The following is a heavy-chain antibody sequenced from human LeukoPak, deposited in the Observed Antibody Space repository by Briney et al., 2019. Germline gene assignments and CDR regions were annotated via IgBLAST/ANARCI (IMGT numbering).Heavy chain of an antibody. CDR1: GFTFSSYA. V-gene: IGHV3-23*01. CDR3: AKSTFITMVRGVITKRFDY. J-gene: IGHJ4*02. CDR2: ISGSGGST. D-gene: IGHD3-10*01. Sequence: GGSLRLSCAASGFTFSSYAMSWVRQAPGKGLEWVSAISGSGGSTYYADSVKGRFTISRDNSKNTLYLQMNSLRAEDTAVYYCAKSTFITMVRGVITKRFDYWGQGTLVTVSS.